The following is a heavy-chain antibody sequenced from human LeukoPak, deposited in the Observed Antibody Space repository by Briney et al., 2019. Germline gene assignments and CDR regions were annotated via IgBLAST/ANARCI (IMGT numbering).Heavy chain of an antibody. V-gene: IGHV3-23*01. CDR1: GFTFSSYA. CDR3: AKDLGSLGYCSGGSCYGPRFDAFDI. D-gene: IGHD2-15*01. Sequence: PGGSLRLSCAASGFTFSSYAMSWVRQAPGKGLEWVSAISGSGGSTYYADSVKGRFTISRDNSKNTLYLHMNSLRAEDTAVYYCAKDLGSLGYCSGGSCYGPRFDAFDIWGQGTMVTVSS. J-gene: IGHJ3*02. CDR2: ISGSGGST.